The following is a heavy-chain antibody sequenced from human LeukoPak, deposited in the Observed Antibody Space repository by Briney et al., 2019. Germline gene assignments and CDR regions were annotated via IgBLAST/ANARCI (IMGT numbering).Heavy chain of an antibody. J-gene: IGHJ3*02. CDR2: IYSGGST. CDR1: GFTFSSNY. Sequence: PGGSLRLSCAASGFTFSSNYMSWVRQAPGKGLEWVSVIYSGGSTYYADSVKGRFTISRDNSKNTLYLQMNSLRAEDTAVYYCATLGYCSSTSCYGLRDAFDIWGQGTMVTVSS. V-gene: IGHV3-53*01. D-gene: IGHD2-2*01. CDR3: ATLGYCSSTSCYGLRDAFDI.